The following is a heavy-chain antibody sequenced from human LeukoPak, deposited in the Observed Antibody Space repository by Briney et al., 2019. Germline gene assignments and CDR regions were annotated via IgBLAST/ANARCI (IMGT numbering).Heavy chain of an antibody. J-gene: IGHJ3*02. CDR1: GYSISSGHY. V-gene: IGHV4-38-2*02. CDR2: IYHSGST. Sequence: SETLSLTCTVSGYSISSGHYWGWIRQPPGKGLEWIGSIYHSGSTYYNPSLKSRVTLSVDKSKNQFSLRLNSVTAADTAVYYCAGAYCGGDCYSGRTFDIWGQGTMVTVSS. D-gene: IGHD2-21*02. CDR3: AGAYCGGDCYSGRTFDI.